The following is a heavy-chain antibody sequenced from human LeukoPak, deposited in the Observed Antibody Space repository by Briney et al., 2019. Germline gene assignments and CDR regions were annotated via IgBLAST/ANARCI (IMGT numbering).Heavy chain of an antibody. J-gene: IGHJ4*02. V-gene: IGHV3-23*01. D-gene: IGHD2-2*01. CDR3: AKPFRDCSSATYYASFDY. CDR2: ITSGGLT. CDR1: GFTFSSYA. Sequence: GGSLRLSCAASGFTFSSYAMTWVRQAPGKGLEWVSAITSGGLTFYADSVKGRFTISRDNSINTLYLQMNSLRADDTAVYYCAKPFRDCSSATYYASFDYWGQGTLVTVSS.